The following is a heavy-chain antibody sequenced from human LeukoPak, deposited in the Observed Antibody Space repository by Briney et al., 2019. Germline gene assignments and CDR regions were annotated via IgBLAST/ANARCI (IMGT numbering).Heavy chain of an antibody. D-gene: IGHD5-18*01. CDR1: GFTFSSYS. J-gene: IGHJ6*02. Sequence: GGSLRLSCAASGFTFSSYSMNWVRQAPGKGLEWVSSISSSSSYIYYADSVKGRFTISRDNAKNSLYLQMNSLRAEDTAVYYCARDPAAMVIYYGMDVWGQGTTVTVSS. CDR3: ARDPAAMVIYYGMDV. V-gene: IGHV3-21*01. CDR2: ISSSSSYI.